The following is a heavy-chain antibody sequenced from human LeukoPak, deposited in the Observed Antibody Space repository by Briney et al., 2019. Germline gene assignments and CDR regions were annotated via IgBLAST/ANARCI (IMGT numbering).Heavy chain of an antibody. CDR1: GYSFTSYW. CDR3: ARQRGRVGATTGPNYYMDV. J-gene: IGHJ6*03. CDR2: IYPGDSDT. D-gene: IGHD1-26*01. Sequence: GESLKISCKGSGYSFTSYWIGWVRPMPGKGLELVGIIYPGDSDTRYSPSFQGQVTISADKSISTACLQWSSLKASDTAMYYCARQRGRVGATTGPNYYMDVWGIGTTVTISS. V-gene: IGHV5-51*01.